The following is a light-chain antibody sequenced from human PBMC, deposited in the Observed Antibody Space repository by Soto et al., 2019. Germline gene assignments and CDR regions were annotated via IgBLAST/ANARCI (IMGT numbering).Light chain of an antibody. CDR1: QSISSS. CDR2: GAS. V-gene: IGKV1-39*01. J-gene: IGKJ2*01. CDR3: QQSYSTPPT. Sequence: DIHMTQSPSSLSASVGDRVTITCRASQSISSSLNWYQQKPGKAPNLLIYGASNLQSGVPSRFSGSGSGTDFTLTISSLQPEDFGTYYCQQSYSTPPTFGQGTTLEIK.